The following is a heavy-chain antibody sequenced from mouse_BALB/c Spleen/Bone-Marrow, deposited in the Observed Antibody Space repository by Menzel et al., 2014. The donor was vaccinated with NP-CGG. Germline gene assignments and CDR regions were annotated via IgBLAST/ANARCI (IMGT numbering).Heavy chain of an antibody. CDR2: ISSGGSYT. J-gene: IGHJ2*01. Sequence: KLVESGGDLVKPGGSLKLSCAASGFTFSSYGMSWVRQTPDKRLEWVATISSGGSYTYYPDSVKGRFTISRDNAKNTLYLQMSSLKSEDTAMYYCARPTTVVATGGSFDYWGQGTTLTVSS. CDR1: GFTFSSYG. D-gene: IGHD1-1*01. V-gene: IGHV5-6*02. CDR3: ARPTTVVATGGSFDY.